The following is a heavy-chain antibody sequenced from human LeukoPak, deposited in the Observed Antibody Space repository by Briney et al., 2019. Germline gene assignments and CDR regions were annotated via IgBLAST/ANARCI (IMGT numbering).Heavy chain of an antibody. Sequence: QAGGSLRLSCAASGFTVSSNYMSWVRQAPGKGLEWVSVVYSGGSADYADSVKGRFTISRDNSKNTLYLQMNSLRAEDTAVYYCAKVVPGYSSGWYARYFDYWGQGTLVTVSS. CDR3: AKVVPGYSSGWYARYFDY. V-gene: IGHV3-66*01. J-gene: IGHJ4*02. CDR2: VYSGGSA. D-gene: IGHD6-19*01. CDR1: GFTVSSNY.